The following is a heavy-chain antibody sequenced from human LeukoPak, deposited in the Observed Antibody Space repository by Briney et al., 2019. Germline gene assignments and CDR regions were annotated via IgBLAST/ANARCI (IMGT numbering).Heavy chain of an antibody. Sequence: SETLSLTCAVYGGSFSGYYWSWIRQPPGKGLEWIGEINHSGSTNYNPSLKSRVTISVDTSKNQFSLKLSPVTAADTAVYYCARERYYYDSSGYYTGWGYYYYMDVWGKGTTVTVSS. D-gene: IGHD3-22*01. V-gene: IGHV4-34*01. J-gene: IGHJ6*03. CDR2: INHSGST. CDR3: ARERYYYDSSGYYTGWGYYYYMDV. CDR1: GGSFSGYY.